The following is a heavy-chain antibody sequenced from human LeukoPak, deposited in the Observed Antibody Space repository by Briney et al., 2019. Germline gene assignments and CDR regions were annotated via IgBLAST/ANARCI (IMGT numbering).Heavy chain of an antibody. D-gene: IGHD1-26*01. CDR2: INTDGGDT. Sequence: GGSLRLSCAASGFTFRSYWMPWVRHAPGKGLVWVSRINTDGGDTSYADSVKGRFTISRDNAKNTLYLQMNSLRAEDTAVYYCARDDVKWEVPADHWGQGTLVTVSS. V-gene: IGHV3-74*01. J-gene: IGHJ4*02. CDR1: GFTFRSYW. CDR3: ARDDVKWEVPADH.